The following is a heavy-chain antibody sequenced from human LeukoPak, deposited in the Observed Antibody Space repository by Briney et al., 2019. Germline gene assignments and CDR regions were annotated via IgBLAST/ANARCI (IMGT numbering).Heavy chain of an antibody. CDR1: GFTFSRYS. J-gene: IGHJ4*02. CDR3: ARDPPLGSCSTISCPHLDY. CDR2: ISSSSSFI. V-gene: IGHV3-21*01. D-gene: IGHD2-2*01. Sequence: GGSLRLSCVASGFTFSRYSMNWVRQAPGEGLEWVSSISSSSSFIYYADSVKGRFTISRDNAKTSLYLHMNSLRAEDTAVYYCARDPPLGSCSTISCPHLDYWGQGTLVTVSS.